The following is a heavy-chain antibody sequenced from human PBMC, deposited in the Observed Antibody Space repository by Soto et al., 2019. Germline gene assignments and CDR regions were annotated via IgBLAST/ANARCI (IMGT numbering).Heavy chain of an antibody. D-gene: IGHD3-22*01. J-gene: IGHJ4*02. CDR3: VRERFFYDMTGQED. V-gene: IGHV3-33*08. CDR2: IWYDGSNK. Sequence: GSLRLSGAASVFTFIRYGMHWVRQAPGKGLEWVGVIWYDGSNKNYADSVKGRFTISRDNSKDTLFLQMNSLRVEDTAIYYCVRERFFYDMTGQEDGGQGTQVTVSS. CDR1: VFTFIRYG.